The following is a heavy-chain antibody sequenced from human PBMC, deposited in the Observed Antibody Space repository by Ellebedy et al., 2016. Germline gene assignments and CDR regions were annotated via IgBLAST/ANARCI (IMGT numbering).Heavy chain of an antibody. CDR1: GGSIGSYY. J-gene: IGHJ4*02. D-gene: IGHD3-10*01. V-gene: IGHV4-4*09. CDR2: IYNGNI. Sequence: SETLSLXXSVSGGSIGSYYWSWIRQFPGKGLEYIGYIYNGNINYNPSLGSRVTISVDTSKNQLSLNLSSVTAADTAVYYCARGGNYFGSVFYFDYWGQGTLVTVSS. CDR3: ARGGNYFGSVFYFDY.